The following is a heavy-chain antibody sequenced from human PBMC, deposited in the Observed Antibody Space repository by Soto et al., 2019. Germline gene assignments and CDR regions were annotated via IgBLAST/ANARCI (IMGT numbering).Heavy chain of an antibody. Sequence: QVQLVESGGGVVQPGRSLRLSCVVSGFTFRSHGMHWVRQAPGKGLEWLAVISNDGNTRYYADSVKGRFTISRDNSRDTLNLQMTTLRPEDTAVYYCAKDREDTAMTLDYWGQGTPVTVSS. J-gene: IGHJ4*02. D-gene: IGHD5-18*01. V-gene: IGHV3-30*18. CDR1: GFTFRSHG. CDR2: ISNDGNTR. CDR3: AKDREDTAMTLDY.